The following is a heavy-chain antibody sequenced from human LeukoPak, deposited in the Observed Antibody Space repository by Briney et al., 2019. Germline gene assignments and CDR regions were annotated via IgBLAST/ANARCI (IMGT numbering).Heavy chain of an antibody. J-gene: IGHJ4*02. CDR1: GFTFSSYW. CDR2: IKQDGSEK. V-gene: IGHV3-7*01. D-gene: IGHD6-13*01. Sequence: PGGSLRLSCAASGFTFSSYWMSWVRQAPGKGLEWVANIKQDGSEKYYVDSVKGRSTISRDNAKNSLYLQMNSLRAEDTDVYYCARASYSSSWYYFDYWGQGTLVTVSS. CDR3: ARASYSSSWYYFDY.